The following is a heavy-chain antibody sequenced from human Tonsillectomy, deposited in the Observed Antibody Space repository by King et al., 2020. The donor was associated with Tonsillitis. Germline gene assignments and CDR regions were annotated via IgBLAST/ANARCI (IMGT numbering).Heavy chain of an antibody. Sequence: VPLQESGPGLVKPSQTLSLTCTVSGGSISSGNYYWRWIRQPAGKGLEWIGRIYTSGSTNYNPSLKSRVTMSVDTSKSQFSLKLSSVTAADTAVYYCARDYYDSSGPYGLDYWGQGTLVTVSS. CDR1: GGSISSGNYY. V-gene: IGHV4-61*02. D-gene: IGHD3-22*01. CDR2: IYTSGST. CDR3: ARDYYDSSGPYGLDY. J-gene: IGHJ4*02.